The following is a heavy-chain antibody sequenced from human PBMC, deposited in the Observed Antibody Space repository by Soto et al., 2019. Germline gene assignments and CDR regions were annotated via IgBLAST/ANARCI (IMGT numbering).Heavy chain of an antibody. CDR3: GHRVDDGRNSN. V-gene: IGHV2-5*01. CDR2: IYSNDDK. J-gene: IGHJ3*01. D-gene: IGHD4-17*01. Sequence: QITLKESGPTLVKPTQTLTLTCTFSGFSLSSSGVGVEWVRQPPGKALEWLALIYSNDDKRYSPSVTSMLTITKDTSKNLSGLTMTNTDPVDTATYYGGHRVDDGRNSNWGKRTMVTVSS. CDR1: GFSLSSSGVG.